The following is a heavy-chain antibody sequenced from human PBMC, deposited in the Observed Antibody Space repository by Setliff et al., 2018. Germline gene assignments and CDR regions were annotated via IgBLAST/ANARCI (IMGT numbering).Heavy chain of an antibody. J-gene: IGHJ5*02. D-gene: IGHD5-18*01. CDR1: GFTFSSYW. V-gene: IGHV4-34*01. CDR2: INHSGST. Sequence: KTGGSLRLSCAASGFTFSSYWMSWIRQPPGKGLEWIGEINHSGSTNYNPSLKSRVTISVDTSKNQFSLKLSSVTAADTAVYYCARGWIQLWYNWFDPWGQGTLVTVSS. CDR3: ARGWIQLWYNWFDP.